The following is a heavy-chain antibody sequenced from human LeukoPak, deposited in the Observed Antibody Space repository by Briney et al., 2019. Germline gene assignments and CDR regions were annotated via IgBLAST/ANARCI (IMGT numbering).Heavy chain of an antibody. J-gene: IGHJ5*02. CDR1: GASISGYY. D-gene: IGHD2-15*01. CDR3: ARGRGGGGTSNNWFDP. Sequence: SQTLSLTCTVSGASISGYYWSWIRQPPGKGLDYIGYIYYTGNTNYNPSLKSRVTISVDTSKNQFSLKLSAVTAADTAVYYCARGRGGGGTSNNWFDPWGQGTHVIVSS. CDR2: IYYTGNT. V-gene: IGHV4-59*01.